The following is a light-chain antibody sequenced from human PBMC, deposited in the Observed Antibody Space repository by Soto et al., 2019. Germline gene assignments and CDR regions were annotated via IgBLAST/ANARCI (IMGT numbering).Light chain of an antibody. CDR3: QQYHNWPQT. Sequence: EIVMTQSPATLSVSPGERATLSCRASQSVSRSLAWYQRKPGQAPRLLISGASTRATGIPARFSGSGSGTEFTLTISSLQSADFGVYYCQQYHNWPQTFGQGTKVDIK. CDR2: GAS. V-gene: IGKV3-15*01. J-gene: IGKJ1*01. CDR1: QSVSRS.